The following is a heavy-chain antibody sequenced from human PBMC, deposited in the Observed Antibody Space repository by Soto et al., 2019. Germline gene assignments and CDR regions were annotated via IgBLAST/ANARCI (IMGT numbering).Heavy chain of an antibody. D-gene: IGHD2-21*02. CDR3: GRHLSQIVGVTAIPIGFDI. V-gene: IGHV4-30-2*03. J-gene: IGHJ3*02. Sequence: SETLSLTCAVSGGSISSGGYSWSWIRQPPGKGLEWIGYIYHSGSTYYNPSLKSRVTISVDTSKNHFSLKLRSVTAADAAVYYCGRHLSQIVGVTAIPIGFDIWGQGTMVTVSS. CDR2: IYHSGST. CDR1: GGSISSGGYS.